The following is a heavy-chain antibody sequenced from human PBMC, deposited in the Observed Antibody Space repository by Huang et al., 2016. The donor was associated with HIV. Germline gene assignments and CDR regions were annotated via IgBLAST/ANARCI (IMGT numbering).Heavy chain of an antibody. CDR1: GFTFSSYA. V-gene: IGHV3-30-3*01. CDR2: MSYDGSNK. Sequence: VQPGRSLRLSCAASGFTFSSYAMPWVRQAPGKGLEWVAIMSYDGSNKYCADSVKGRFTISRDNSKNTLYLQMNSLRAEDTAVYYCARDRRGDYWGQGTLVTVSS. D-gene: IGHD3-10*01. CDR3: ARDRRGDY. J-gene: IGHJ4*02.